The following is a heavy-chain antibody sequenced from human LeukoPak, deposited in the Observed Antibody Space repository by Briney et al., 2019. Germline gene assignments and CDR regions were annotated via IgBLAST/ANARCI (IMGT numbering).Heavy chain of an antibody. Sequence: ASVKVSCKAPGGTFSSYAISWVRQAPGQGLEWMGRIIPILGIANYAQKFQGRVTITADKSTSTAYMELSSLRSEDTAVYYCATTGSYCSSTSCYVDWFDPWGQGTLVTVSS. D-gene: IGHD2-2*01. V-gene: IGHV1-69*04. CDR3: ATTGSYCSSTSCYVDWFDP. J-gene: IGHJ5*02. CDR2: IIPILGIA. CDR1: GGTFSSYA.